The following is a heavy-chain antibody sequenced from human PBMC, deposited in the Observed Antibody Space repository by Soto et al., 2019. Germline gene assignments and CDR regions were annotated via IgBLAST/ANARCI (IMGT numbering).Heavy chain of an antibody. CDR2: ITYDGANG. CDR1: GFIFRSYA. CDR3: ARAFSESYPNFDY. Sequence: QIQLVESGGGVVQPGGSLRLSCLASGFIFRSYAMHWVRQAPGKGLEWVAVITYDGANGYYADSVRGRFAISRDNSKSTLFLQMNSLRPEDTADDYCARAFSESYPNFDYWGQGTLVTVSS. V-gene: IGHV3-30*09. J-gene: IGHJ4*02. D-gene: IGHD1-26*01.